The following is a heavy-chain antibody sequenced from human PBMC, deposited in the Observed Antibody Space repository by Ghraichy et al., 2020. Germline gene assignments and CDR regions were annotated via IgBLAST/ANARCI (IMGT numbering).Heavy chain of an antibody. V-gene: IGHV4-38-2*01. CDR3: ARQGAVTNYYFDY. Sequence: TLSLTCAVSGYSISSGYYWGWIRQPPGKGLEWIGSIYHSGSTYYNPSLKSRVTISVDTSKNQFSLKLSSVTAADTAVYYCARQGAVTNYYFDYWGQGTLVTVSS. CDR2: IYHSGST. J-gene: IGHJ4*02. D-gene: IGHD4-17*01. CDR1: GYSISSGYY.